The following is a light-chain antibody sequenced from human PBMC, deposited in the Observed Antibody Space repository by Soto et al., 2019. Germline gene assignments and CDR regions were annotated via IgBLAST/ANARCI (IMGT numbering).Light chain of an antibody. J-gene: IGKJ5*01. CDR3: QQYNNWPRNT. CDR1: QSVSSN. CDR2: GAS. V-gene: IGKV3D-15*01. Sequence: EIVMTQSPATLSVYPGERATLSCRASQSVSSNLAWYQQKPGQAPRLLIYGASIRATGIPARFSGSGSGTEFTLTISSLQSEDFAVYYCQQYNNWPRNTFGQGTRLEIK.